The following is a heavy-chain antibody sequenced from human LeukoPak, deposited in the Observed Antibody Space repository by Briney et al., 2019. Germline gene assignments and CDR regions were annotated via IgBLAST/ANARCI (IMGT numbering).Heavy chain of an antibody. CDR2: SRNKANSYTT. Sequence: GGSLRLSCAASGFTFSDHYMDWVRQAPGKGLEWVGRSRNKANSYTTQYAASVKGRFTISRDDSKNSLYLQMNSLKTEDTAVYYCVREEYSSGWYEIDYWGQGTLVTVSS. V-gene: IGHV3-72*01. J-gene: IGHJ4*02. D-gene: IGHD6-19*01. CDR1: GFTFSDHY. CDR3: VREEYSSGWYEIDY.